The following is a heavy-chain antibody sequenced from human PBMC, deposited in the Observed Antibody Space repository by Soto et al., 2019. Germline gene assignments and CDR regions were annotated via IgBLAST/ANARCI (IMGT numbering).Heavy chain of an antibody. J-gene: IGHJ6*02. CDR3: ARGYSGSYIGYYGMDV. CDR1: GGTFSSYA. CDR2: IIPIFGTA. D-gene: IGHD1-26*01. Sequence: SVKVSCKXSGGTFSSYAISWVRQAPGQGLEWMGGIIPIFGTANYAQKFQGRVTITADESTSTAYMELSSLRSEDTAVYYCARGYSGSYIGYYGMDVWGQGTTVTVSS. V-gene: IGHV1-69*13.